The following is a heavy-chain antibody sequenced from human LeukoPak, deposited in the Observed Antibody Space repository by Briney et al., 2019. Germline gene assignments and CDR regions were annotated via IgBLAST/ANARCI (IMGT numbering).Heavy chain of an antibody. V-gene: IGHV1-69*05. CDR3: AKDSPDLRFPHY. Sequence: SVKVSCKASGGTFSSYAISWVRQAPGQGLEWMGGIIPIFGTANYAQKFQGRVTITTDESTSTAYMELSSLRSEDTAVYYCAKDSPDLRFPHYWGQGTLVTVSS. CDR1: GGTFSSYA. D-gene: IGHD4-17*01. CDR2: IIPIFGTA. J-gene: IGHJ4*02.